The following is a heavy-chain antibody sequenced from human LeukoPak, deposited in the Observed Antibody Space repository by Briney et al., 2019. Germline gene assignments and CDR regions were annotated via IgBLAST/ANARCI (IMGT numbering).Heavy chain of an antibody. CDR3: ARGTYYDFWSGYYTLHY. J-gene: IGHJ4*02. D-gene: IGHD3-3*01. CDR1: GFTFDDYG. Sequence: GGSLRLSCAASGFTFDDYGMSWVRQAPGKGLEWVSGINWNGGSTGYADSVKGRFTISRDNAKNSLYLQMNSLRAEDTAVYYCARGTYYDFWSGYYTLHYWGQGTLVTVSS. V-gene: IGHV3-20*04. CDR2: INWNGGST.